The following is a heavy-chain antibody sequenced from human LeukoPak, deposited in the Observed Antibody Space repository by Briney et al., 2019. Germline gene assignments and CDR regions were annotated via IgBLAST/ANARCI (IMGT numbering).Heavy chain of an antibody. J-gene: IGHJ4*02. Sequence: SSETLSLTCTVSGGSISSGSYYWSWIRQPAGKGLEWIGRIYTSGSTNYNPSLKGRVTISVDTSKNQFSLKLSSVTAADTAVYYCARDLGFNWELPRYWGQGTLVTVSS. CDR3: ARDLGFNWELPRY. CDR1: GGSISSGSYY. V-gene: IGHV4-61*02. CDR2: IYTSGST. D-gene: IGHD1-26*01.